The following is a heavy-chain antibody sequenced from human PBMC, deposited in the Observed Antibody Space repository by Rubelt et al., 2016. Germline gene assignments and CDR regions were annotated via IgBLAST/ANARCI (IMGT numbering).Heavy chain of an antibody. V-gene: IGHV3-30*19. Sequence: QVQLEESGGGVVQAGRSLRLSCAATGFSFSNYGMHWVRQTPDKGLEWMSLISYDSFKKNYADSVKGRFTISRDNSKATLYRHMNNLRPGDTAVYYCARVGMITSRSFDYWGQGTLVAVSS. CDR2: ISYDSFKK. CDR3: ARVGMITSRSFDY. CDR1: GFSFSNYG. D-gene: IGHD3-16*01. J-gene: IGHJ4*02.